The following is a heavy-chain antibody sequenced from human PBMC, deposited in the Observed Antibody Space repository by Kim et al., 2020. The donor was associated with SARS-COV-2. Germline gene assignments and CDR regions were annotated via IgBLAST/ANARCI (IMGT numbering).Heavy chain of an antibody. CDR2: ISSSGSTI. V-gene: IGHV3-48*03. Sequence: GGSLRLSCAASGFTFSSYEMNWVRQAPGKGLEWVSYISSSGSTIYYADSVKGRFTISRDNAKNSLYLQMYSLRAEDTAVYYCARAKFDWLLYSYGMDVWGQGTTVTVSS. D-gene: IGHD3-9*01. CDR1: GFTFSSYE. J-gene: IGHJ6*02. CDR3: ARAKFDWLLYSYGMDV.